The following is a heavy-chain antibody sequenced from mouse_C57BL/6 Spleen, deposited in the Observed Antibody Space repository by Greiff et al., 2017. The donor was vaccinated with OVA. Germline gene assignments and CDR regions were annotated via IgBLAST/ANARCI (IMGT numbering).Heavy chain of an antibody. CDR3: AIGRGNYEGGAMDY. Sequence: VQLQQSGAELVKPGASVKLSCTASGFNIKDYYMHWVKQRTEQGLEWIGRIDPEDGDTKYAPKFQGKATITADTSSNTAYLQLSSLTSEDTAGDDSAIGRGNYEGGAMDYWGQGTTVTVSS. D-gene: IGHD2-1*01. CDR2: IDPEDGDT. CDR1: GFNIKDYY. J-gene: IGHJ4*01. V-gene: IGHV14-2*01.